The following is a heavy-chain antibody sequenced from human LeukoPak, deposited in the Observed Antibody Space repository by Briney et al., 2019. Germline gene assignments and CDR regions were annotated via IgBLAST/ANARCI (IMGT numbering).Heavy chain of an antibody. D-gene: IGHD2-2*02. V-gene: IGHV3-53*01. CDR2: IYSGGST. J-gene: IGHJ6*03. CDR1: GFTVSSNY. CDR3: AKGGCSSTSCYTYYYYYMDV. Sequence: PGGSLRLSCAASGFTVSSNYMSWVRQAPGKGLEWVSVIYSGGSTYYADSVKGRFTISRDNSKNTMYLQMNSLRAEDTAVYYCAKGGCSSTSCYTYYYYYMDVWGKGTTVTVSS.